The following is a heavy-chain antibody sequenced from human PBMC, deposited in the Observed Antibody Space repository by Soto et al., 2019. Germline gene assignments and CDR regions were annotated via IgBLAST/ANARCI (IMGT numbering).Heavy chain of an antibody. D-gene: IGHD6-19*01. CDR3: ARASGALSYSCGWPGPYVLYV. CDR1: GYTFTGYY. CDR2: IIPIFGTA. Sequence: SVKVSCEASGYTFTGYYIHWVRQAPGQGLEWMGGIIPIFGTANYAQKFQGRVTITADESTSTAYMELSSLRSEDTAVYYCARASGALSYSCGWPGPYVLYVSAQRTTVTVSS. J-gene: IGHJ6*02. V-gene: IGHV1-69*13.